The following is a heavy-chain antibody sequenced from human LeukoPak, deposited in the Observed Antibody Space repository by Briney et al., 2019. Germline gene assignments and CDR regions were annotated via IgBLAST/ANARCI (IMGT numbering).Heavy chain of an antibody. V-gene: IGHV1-18*01. CDR3: ARDPLRFGELLGYFDY. CDR2: ISAYNGNT. J-gene: IGHJ4*02. D-gene: IGHD3-10*01. CDR1: GGTFSSYA. Sequence: ASVKVSCKASGGTFSSYAISWVRQAPGQGLEWMAWISAYNGNTKYAQKFRGRVTMTTDTSTSTAYMELRSLRSDDTAVYYCARDPLRFGELLGYFDYWGQGTLVTVSS.